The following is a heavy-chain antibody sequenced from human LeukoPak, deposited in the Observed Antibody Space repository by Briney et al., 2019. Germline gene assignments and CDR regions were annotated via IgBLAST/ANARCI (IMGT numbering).Heavy chain of an antibody. CDR3: VAMLRGVGY. J-gene: IGHJ4*02. D-gene: IGHD3-10*01. CDR2: IRNKVNSHTT. Sequence: PSETLSLTCSVSGDSIISSSYYWGWIRQPPGKGLEWVGRIRNKVNSHTTEYSASVKGRFTISRDDSTNSVYLQMNSLKTEDTAVYYCVAMLRGVGYWGQGTLVTVSS. CDR1: GDSIISSSYY. V-gene: IGHV3-72*01.